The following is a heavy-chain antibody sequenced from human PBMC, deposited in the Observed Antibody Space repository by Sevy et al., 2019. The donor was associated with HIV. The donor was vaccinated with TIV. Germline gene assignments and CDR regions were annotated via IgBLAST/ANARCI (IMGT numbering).Heavy chain of an antibody. Sequence: GGPLRLSCVVSGFTFSSFDMHWVRQAPGKGLEWVAFISNDGSNKYYEDSVKGRVTISRDNSKNTLYLQMNSLRAEDTAAYYCAKDRLGSYERLFQYWGQGTLVTVSS. J-gene: IGHJ4*02. D-gene: IGHD5-12*01. CDR2: ISNDGSNK. V-gene: IGHV3-30*18. CDR3: AKDRLGSYERLFQY. CDR1: GFTFSSFD.